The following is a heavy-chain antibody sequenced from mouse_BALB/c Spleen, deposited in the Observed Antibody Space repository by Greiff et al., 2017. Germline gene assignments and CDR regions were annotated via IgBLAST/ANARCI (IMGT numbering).Heavy chain of an antibody. V-gene: IGHV5-6-5*01. CDR1: GFTFSSYA. Sequence: DVMLVESGGGLVKPGGSLKLSCAASGFTFSSYAMSWVRQTPEKRLEWVASISSGGSTYYPDSVKGRFTISRDNARNILYLQMSSLRSEDTAMYYCARGVGTTVVPFDYWGQGTTLTVSS. D-gene: IGHD1-1*01. J-gene: IGHJ2*01. CDR3: ARGVGTTVVPFDY. CDR2: ISSGGST.